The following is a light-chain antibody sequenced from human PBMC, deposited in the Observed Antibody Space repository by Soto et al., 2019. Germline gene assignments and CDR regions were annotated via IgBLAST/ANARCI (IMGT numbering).Light chain of an antibody. CDR1: SSDVGDYNY. J-gene: IGLJ2*01. CDR2: EVS. CDR3: SSYAGSAVI. V-gene: IGLV2-8*01. Sequence: QSVLTQPPSASGSPGQSVTISCTGTSSDVGDYNYVSWYQQHPGKAPKLMIYEVSKRPSGVPDRFSGSKSGNTASLTVSGLQAEDEADYYCSSYAGSAVIFGGGTKVTVL.